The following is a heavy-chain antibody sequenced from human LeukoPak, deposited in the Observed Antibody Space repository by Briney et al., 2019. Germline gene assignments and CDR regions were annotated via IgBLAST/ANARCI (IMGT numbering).Heavy chain of an antibody. CDR2: INHSGST. V-gene: IGHV4-34*01. D-gene: IGHD3-16*01. Sequence: XXXXGGSXSGYYWSWIRQPPGKGLEWIGEINHSGSTNYNPSLKSRVTISVDTSKNQFSLKLRSVTAADTAVYYCGXXXXXXXXXXIIRPRGNYFDYWGQGTLVTVSS. CDR3: GXXXXXXXXXXIIRPRGNYFDY. J-gene: IGHJ4*02. CDR1: GGSXSGYY.